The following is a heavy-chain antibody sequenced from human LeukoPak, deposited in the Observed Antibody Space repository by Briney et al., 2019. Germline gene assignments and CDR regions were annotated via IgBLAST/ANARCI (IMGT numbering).Heavy chain of an antibody. V-gene: IGHV4-34*01. CDR2: INHSGST. D-gene: IGHD2-2*01. CDR1: GGSFSGYY. J-gene: IGHJ4*02. CDR3: ARGLTADIVVVLAAPGGYYFDY. Sequence: SETLSLTCAVYGGSFSGYYWSWIRQPPGKGLEWIGEINHSGSTNYNPSLKSRVTISVDTSKNQFSLKLSSVTAADTAVYYCARGLTADIVVVLAAPGGYYFDYWGQGTLVTVSS.